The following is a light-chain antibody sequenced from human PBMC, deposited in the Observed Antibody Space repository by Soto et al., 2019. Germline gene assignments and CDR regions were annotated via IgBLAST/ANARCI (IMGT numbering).Light chain of an antibody. Sequence: EIVLTQFPGALSLSPGERVTLSCRASQTVSNTYLAWYQQKSGQAPNFLIYGASNRATGIPDRFSGSGSGTDFTLTISRPEPEDFAVYYCQQYGALPPTFGGGTKVEIK. V-gene: IGKV3-20*01. J-gene: IGKJ4*01. CDR1: QTVSNTY. CDR3: QQYGALPPT. CDR2: GAS.